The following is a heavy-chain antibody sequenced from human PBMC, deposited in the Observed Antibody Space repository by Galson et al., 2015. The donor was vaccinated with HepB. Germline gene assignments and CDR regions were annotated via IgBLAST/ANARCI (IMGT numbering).Heavy chain of an antibody. V-gene: IGHV3-20*04. D-gene: IGHD4-23*01. CDR1: GFTFHDYA. J-gene: IGHJ4*02. CDR3: VRGPRWVVRGFGDY. Sequence: SLRLSCAASGFTFHDYAISWVRQAPGKGLEWVSGISWNGVRTGYADSLKGRFTISRDNAKNSLYLQMNSLRAEDTALYYCVRGPRWVVRGFGDYGGQGTLVTVTS. CDR2: ISWNGVRT.